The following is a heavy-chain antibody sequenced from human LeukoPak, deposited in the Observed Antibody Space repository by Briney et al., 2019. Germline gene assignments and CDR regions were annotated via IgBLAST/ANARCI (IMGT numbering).Heavy chain of an antibody. D-gene: IGHD3-10*01. J-gene: IGHJ6*03. Sequence: SVKVSCKASGGTFSSFTITWVRQAPGQGLDWMGGITPIFGTTNYAQKFQDRVTITADKSTSTSYLELSSLKSDDTAVYFCARIAPTRATMVRRDFNYMDIWGKGTAVTVS. CDR1: GGTFSSFT. CDR2: ITPIFGTT. V-gene: IGHV1-69*06. CDR3: ARIAPTRATMVRRDFNYMDI.